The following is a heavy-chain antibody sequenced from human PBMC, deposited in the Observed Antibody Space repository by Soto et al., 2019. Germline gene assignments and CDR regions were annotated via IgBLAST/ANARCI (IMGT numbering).Heavy chain of an antibody. Sequence: GSLRLSCRASGFMFGAYALSWFRQAPGKGPEWVGLIRNRISGGATEYAASVKGRFIISRDDSKNMVYLQMNSLKTEDTGIYYCTTDSYSSIIVVRFDYWGHGTLVTVSS. V-gene: IGHV3-49*03. CDR1: GFMFGAYA. J-gene: IGHJ4*01. D-gene: IGHD3-22*01. CDR2: IRNRISGGAT. CDR3: TTDSYSSIIVVRFDY.